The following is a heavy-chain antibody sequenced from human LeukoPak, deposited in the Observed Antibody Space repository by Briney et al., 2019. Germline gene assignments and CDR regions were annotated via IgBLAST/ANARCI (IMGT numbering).Heavy chain of an antibody. D-gene: IGHD4-17*01. CDR1: GGSISSYY. V-gene: IGHV4-59*01. CDR3: AGYYGGKGMFADRLDDY. CDR2: IYYSGST. J-gene: IGHJ4*02. Sequence: SETLSLTCTVSGGSISSYYWSWIRQPPGKGLEWIGYIYYSGSTNYNPSLKSRVTISVDTSKNQFSLKLSSVTAADTAVYYCAGYYGGKGMFADRLDDYWGQGTLVTVSS.